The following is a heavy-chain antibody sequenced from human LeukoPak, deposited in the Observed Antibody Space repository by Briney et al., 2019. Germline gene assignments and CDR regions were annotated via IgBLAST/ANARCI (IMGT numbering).Heavy chain of an antibody. CDR3: ATDSRSPRYDILTGFDAFDI. J-gene: IGHJ3*02. D-gene: IGHD3-9*01. V-gene: IGHV1-24*01. CDR2: FDPEDGET. Sequence: ASVKVSCKVSGYTLTELSMHWVRQAPGKGLEWMGGFDPEDGETICAQKFQGRVTMTEDTSTDTAYMELSSLRSEDTAVYYCATDSRSPRYDILTGFDAFDIWGQGTMVTVSS. CDR1: GYTLTELS.